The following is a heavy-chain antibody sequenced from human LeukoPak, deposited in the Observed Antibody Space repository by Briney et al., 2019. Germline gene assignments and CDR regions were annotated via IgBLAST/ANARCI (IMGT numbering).Heavy chain of an antibody. Sequence: GGSLRLSCAASGFTFSGSWMTWVRQAPGRGLEWVANIDPDGNTKNYLDSVKGRFTISRGNARNSLYLQLNSLRAEDTSVYYCARDPAYGAFDYWGQGTLVTVSS. CDR2: IDPDGNTK. J-gene: IGHJ4*02. D-gene: IGHD4-17*01. CDR1: GFTFSGSW. V-gene: IGHV3-7*01. CDR3: ARDPAYGAFDY.